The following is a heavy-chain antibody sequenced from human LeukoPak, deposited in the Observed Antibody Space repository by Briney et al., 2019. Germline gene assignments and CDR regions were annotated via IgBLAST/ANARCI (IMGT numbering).Heavy chain of an antibody. D-gene: IGHD5/OR15-5a*01. V-gene: IGHV4-4*07. CDR2: FYSGGST. J-gene: IGHJ3*02. Sequence: PSETLSLTCTVSGGSISSYYWSWIRQPAGKGLEWIGRFYSGGSTDYNPSLKSRVTMSVDTSKNQFSLKLSSVTAADTAVYYWARQCPPCNSHAFDIWGQGTMVTVSS. CDR3: ARQCPPCNSHAFDI. CDR1: GGSISSYY.